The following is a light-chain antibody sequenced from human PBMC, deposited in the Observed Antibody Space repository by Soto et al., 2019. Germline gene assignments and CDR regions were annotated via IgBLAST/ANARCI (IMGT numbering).Light chain of an antibody. CDR2: TAS. J-gene: IGKJ4*01. Sequence: DIQLTQSPSFLSASVGDRVTITCRASQGISTYLAWYQQKPGKVPKLLISTASTLRNGVPSRFSGSGSGTEFTLTVSSLQPEDFATYYCQQLSGYPLTFGGGTKVEMK. V-gene: IGKV1-9*01. CDR1: QGISTY. CDR3: QQLSGYPLT.